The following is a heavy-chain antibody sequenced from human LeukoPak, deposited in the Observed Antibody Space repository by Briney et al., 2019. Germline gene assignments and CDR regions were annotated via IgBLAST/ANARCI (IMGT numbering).Heavy chain of an antibody. CDR2: IKQDGTEK. Sequence: GGSLRLSCAASGFTFSNYWMSWVRQAPGKGLEWVANIKQDGTEKYYVDSVKGRFTISRDNAKNSLYLQMNSLRAEDTALYYCAKDLAYDSSGSFDYWGQGTLVTVSS. V-gene: IGHV3-7*03. CDR3: AKDLAYDSSGSFDY. D-gene: IGHD3-22*01. J-gene: IGHJ4*02. CDR1: GFTFSNYW.